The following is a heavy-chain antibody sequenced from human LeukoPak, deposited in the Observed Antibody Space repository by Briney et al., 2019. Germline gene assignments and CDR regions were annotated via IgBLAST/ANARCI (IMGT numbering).Heavy chain of an antibody. CDR2: ISSSSSYI. Sequence: GGSLRLSCAASGFTFSSYSMNWVRQAPGKGLEWVSSISSSSSYIYYADSVKGRSTISRDNAKNSLYLQMNSLRAEDTAVYYCARVNGDYFPDWGQGTLVTVSS. CDR1: GFTFSSYS. D-gene: IGHD4-17*01. CDR3: ARVNGDYFPD. V-gene: IGHV3-21*01. J-gene: IGHJ4*02.